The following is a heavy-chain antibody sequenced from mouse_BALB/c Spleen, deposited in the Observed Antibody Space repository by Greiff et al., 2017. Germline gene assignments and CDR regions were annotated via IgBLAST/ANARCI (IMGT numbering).Heavy chain of an antibody. Sequence: VKLVESGAELAKPGASVKMSCKASGYTFTSYWMHWVKQRPGQGLEWIGYINPSTGYTEYNQKFKDKATLTADKSSSTAYMQLSSLTSEDSAVYYCARSGHGNYGGFAYWGQGTLVTVSA. CDR2: INPSTGYT. J-gene: IGHJ3*01. CDR1: GYTFTSYW. D-gene: IGHD2-1*01. V-gene: IGHV1-7*01. CDR3: ARSGHGNYGGFAY.